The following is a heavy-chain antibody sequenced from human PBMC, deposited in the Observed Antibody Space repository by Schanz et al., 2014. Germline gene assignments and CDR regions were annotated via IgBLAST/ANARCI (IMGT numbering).Heavy chain of an antibody. CDR2: IYSGGST. J-gene: IGHJ3*02. D-gene: IGHD6-19*01. CDR1: GFTVSSNY. V-gene: IGHV3-53*01. CDR3: AKCIGWYGRCAFDI. Sequence: EVQLVESGGGLIQPGGSLRLSCAASGFTVSSNYMSWVRQAPGKGLEWVAVIYSGGSTFYTDSVKGRFTISRDNSKNTLYLQMNSLIAEDPAVYYCAKCIGWYGRCAFDIWGQGTMVTVSS.